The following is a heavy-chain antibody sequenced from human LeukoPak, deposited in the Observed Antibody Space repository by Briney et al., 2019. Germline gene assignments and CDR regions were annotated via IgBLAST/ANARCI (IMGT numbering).Heavy chain of an antibody. V-gene: IGHV3-30-3*01. J-gene: IGHJ4*02. D-gene: IGHD3-22*01. CDR3: AGHYYDSSGYSY. CDR1: GFTFSSYA. CDR2: ISYDGSNK. Sequence: GRSLRLSCAASGFTFSSYAMHWVRQAPGKGLEWVAVISYDGSNKYYADSVKGRFTISRDNSKNTLYLQMNSLRAEDTAVYYCAGHYYDSSGYSYWGQGTLVTVSS.